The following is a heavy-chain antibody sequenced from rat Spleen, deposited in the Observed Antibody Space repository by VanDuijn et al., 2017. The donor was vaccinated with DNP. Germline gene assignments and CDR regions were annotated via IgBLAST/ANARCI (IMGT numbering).Heavy chain of an antibody. CDR2: ISYSGGT. V-gene: IGHV3-1*01. CDR1: GYSITNNY. Sequence: EVQLQESGPGLLKPSQSLSLTCSVTGYSITNNYWGWIRKFPGDKMEWIGHISYSGGTGYNPSLKSRISITRDTSKNQFFLHLNSVTTEDTATYYCARGNDGYFPNWYFDFWGPGTMVTVSS. J-gene: IGHJ1*01. D-gene: IGHD1-12*03. CDR3: ARGNDGYFPNWYFDF.